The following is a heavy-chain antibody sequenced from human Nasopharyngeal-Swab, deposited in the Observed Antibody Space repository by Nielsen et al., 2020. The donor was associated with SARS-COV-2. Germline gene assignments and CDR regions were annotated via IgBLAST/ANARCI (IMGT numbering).Heavy chain of an antibody. CDR2: INHSGST. D-gene: IGHD2-2*01. CDR3: ARGSVVPAAPAVDYFDY. Sequence: WIRQPPGKGLEWIGEINHSGSTNYNPSLKSRVTISVDTSKNQFSLKLNSVTAADTAVYYCARGSVVPAAPAVDYFDYWGQGTLVTVSS. J-gene: IGHJ4*02. V-gene: IGHV4-34*01.